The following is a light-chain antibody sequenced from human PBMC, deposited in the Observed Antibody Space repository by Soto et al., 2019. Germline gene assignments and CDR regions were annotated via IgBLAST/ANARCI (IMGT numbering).Light chain of an antibody. CDR1: SSDVGGYNY. Sequence: QSALTQPPSVSGSPGQSLTISCTGTSSDVGGYNYVSWYHHHPGKAPKLIIYEVFKRPSGVPDRFSGSTSGNTASLTVSGLQAEDEADYYCSSYAGSDSVLFGGGTKLTVL. CDR2: EVF. CDR3: SSYAGSDSVL. J-gene: IGLJ3*02. V-gene: IGLV2-8*01.